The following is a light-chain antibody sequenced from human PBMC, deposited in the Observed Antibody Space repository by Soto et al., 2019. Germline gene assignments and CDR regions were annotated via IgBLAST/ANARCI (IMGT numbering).Light chain of an antibody. CDR3: HQYSSSIT. V-gene: IGKV3-20*01. J-gene: IGKJ4*01. CDR1: QSVSRN. Sequence: EIVMTQSPATLSVSPGERATLSCRASQSVSRNLAWYQLRPGQAPRLLIYGTSSRATGIPDRFSGSGSGTDFTLTISRLEPEDFAVYFCHQYSSSITFGGGTKVEVK. CDR2: GTS.